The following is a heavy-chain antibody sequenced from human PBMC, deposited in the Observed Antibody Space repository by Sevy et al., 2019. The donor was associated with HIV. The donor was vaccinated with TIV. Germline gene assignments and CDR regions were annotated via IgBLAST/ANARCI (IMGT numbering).Heavy chain of an antibody. J-gene: IGHJ4*02. CDR3: ARGTAGAFDY. Sequence: GGSLRLSCAASGFNFYIYWIHWVRQAPGKGLVWVSRINSDGGSTSHADSVKGRFTISRDNAKNTVYLQMSSLRAEDTAVYYGARGTAGAFDYWGQGTLVTVSS. V-gene: IGHV3-74*01. CDR1: GFNFYIYW. D-gene: IGHD1-1*01. CDR2: INSDGGST.